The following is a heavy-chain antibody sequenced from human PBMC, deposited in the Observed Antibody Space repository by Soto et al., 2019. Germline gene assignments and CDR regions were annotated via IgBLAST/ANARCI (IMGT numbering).Heavy chain of an antibody. CDR2: VSWNSGRI. V-gene: IGHV3-9*01. CDR3: VKDLYVDIVTTTNFDF. CDR1: GFIFDDYA. D-gene: IGHD5-12*01. Sequence: GGSLRLSCAASGFIFDDYAMHWVRQTPGKGLEWVSGVSWNSGRIGYGDSVKGRATISRDNANNSLYLQMNSLRAEDTALYYCVKDLYVDIVTTTNFDFWGPGTLVTVSS. J-gene: IGHJ4*02.